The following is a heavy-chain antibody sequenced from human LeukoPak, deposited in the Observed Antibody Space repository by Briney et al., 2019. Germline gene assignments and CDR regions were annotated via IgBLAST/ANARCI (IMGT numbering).Heavy chain of an antibody. CDR1: GYSFSSGYY. Sequence: PSETLSLTCAVSGYSFSSGYYWGWIRQPPGKGLEWIGTIYQCGSSYYNPSLKSRVTMSVDTSKNQFSLRLSSMTAADTAVYYCARESKDYDGDGYYYDSWGQGTLVTVSS. CDR3: ARESKDYDGDGYYYDS. J-gene: IGHJ5*01. D-gene: IGHD3-22*01. V-gene: IGHV4-38-2*02. CDR2: IYQCGSS.